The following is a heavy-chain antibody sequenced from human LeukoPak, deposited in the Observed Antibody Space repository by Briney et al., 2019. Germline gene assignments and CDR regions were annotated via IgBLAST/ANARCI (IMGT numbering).Heavy chain of an antibody. CDR3: AREGYCISTTCSSFDY. J-gene: IGHJ4*02. D-gene: IGHD2-2*01. CDR1: GYTFTCYY. V-gene: IGHV1-2*02. Sequence: ASVNVSCKASGYTFTCYYMHWVRQAPGQGLEWMGWINPNSGGTNYAQKFQGRVTMTRDTSISTAYMELSRLRSDDTAVYYCAREGYCISTTCSSFDYWGQGTLVTVSS. CDR2: INPNSGGT.